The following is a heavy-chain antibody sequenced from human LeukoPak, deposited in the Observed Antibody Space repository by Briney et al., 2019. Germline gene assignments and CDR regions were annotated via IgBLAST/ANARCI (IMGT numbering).Heavy chain of an antibody. Sequence: SETLSLTCTVSGGSISSGSYYWGWIRQPPGKGLEWIGSIYYSGSTYYKPSLKSRVTISLDTSRNQFSLKLSSVTAADTAVYYCARAYSPPQWSPFDYWGQGTLVTVSS. D-gene: IGHD6-13*01. CDR3: ARAYSPPQWSPFDY. CDR1: GGSISSGSYY. V-gene: IGHV4-39*07. J-gene: IGHJ4*02. CDR2: IYYSGST.